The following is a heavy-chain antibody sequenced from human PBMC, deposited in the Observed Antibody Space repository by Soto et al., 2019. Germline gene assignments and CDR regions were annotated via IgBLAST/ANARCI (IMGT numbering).Heavy chain of an antibody. CDR1: GFSLSNAGLG. CDR3: ASTYSTSWYWFDP. J-gene: IGHJ5*02. Sequence: QVTVKEFGPVLVKPTETLTLTCTVSGFSLSNAGLGVSWIRQPPGKALEWLAHIFSNDEKSYSTSLKSRLTISKDTSKSQVVLTMTNMDPVDTATHYCASTYSTSWYWFDPWGQRTLVTVSS. D-gene: IGHD6-13*01. V-gene: IGHV2-26*04. CDR2: IFSNDEK.